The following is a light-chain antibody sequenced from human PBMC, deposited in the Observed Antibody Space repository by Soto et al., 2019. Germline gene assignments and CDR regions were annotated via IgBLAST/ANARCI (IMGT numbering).Light chain of an antibody. Sequence: QMTQSPSSVSASVGDRVTISCRASLPISTWLAWYQQKPGKAPKLLIFKASDLDVGVPSRFAGSGSGTEFTLTISNLQPDDVATYYCQQYNAYSPWTFGQGTKVEIK. V-gene: IGKV1-5*03. J-gene: IGKJ1*01. CDR1: LPISTW. CDR2: KAS. CDR3: QQYNAYSPWT.